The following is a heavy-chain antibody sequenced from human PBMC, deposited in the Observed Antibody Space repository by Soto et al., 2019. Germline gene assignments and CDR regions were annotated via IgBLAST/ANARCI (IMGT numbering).Heavy chain of an antibody. D-gene: IGHD1-7*01. J-gene: IGHJ6*04. Sequence: QGRLVESGGGVVQPGGSPRVSCAASGFIFSDYGMQGARQAPGKGLEWVAVIWYDASNKYYVDSVKGRFVISRDNSNNMLYLQMNGLRVEDKAVYYCARGAMELTTNYYYGMDVWGKGPTVTVS. CDR2: IWYDASNK. V-gene: IGHV3-33*01. CDR1: GFIFSDYG. CDR3: ARGAMELTTNYYYGMDV.